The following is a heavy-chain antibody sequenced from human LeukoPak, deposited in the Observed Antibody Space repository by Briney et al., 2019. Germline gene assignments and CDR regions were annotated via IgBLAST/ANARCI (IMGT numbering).Heavy chain of an antibody. V-gene: IGHV3-53*01. CDR2: IYSGGST. D-gene: IGHD6-13*01. Sequence: PGGCLRLSCAASGFTVSSNYMSWVRQAPGKGLEWVSVIYSGGSTYYADSVKGRFTISRDNSKNTLYLHMNSLRAEDTAVYYCARDTSSSSWAPNFDYWGQGTLVTVSS. CDR1: GFTVSSNY. CDR3: ARDTSSSSWAPNFDY. J-gene: IGHJ4*02.